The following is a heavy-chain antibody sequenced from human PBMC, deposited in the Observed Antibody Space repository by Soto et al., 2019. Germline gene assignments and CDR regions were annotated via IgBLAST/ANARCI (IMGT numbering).Heavy chain of an antibody. Sequence: QVPLQQWGAGLLKPSETLSLTCAVYGGSFSGYYWSWIRQPPGKGLEWIGDINHRGSTKYNPSLKRRVTISPDTSKNQFSLKLNSVTAADTAVYYCVRGLTTVVTQRYFDYWGQGTLVTVSS. V-gene: IGHV4-34*01. CDR3: VRGLTTVVTQRYFDY. CDR2: INHRGST. D-gene: IGHD4-17*01. CDR1: GGSFSGYY. J-gene: IGHJ4*02.